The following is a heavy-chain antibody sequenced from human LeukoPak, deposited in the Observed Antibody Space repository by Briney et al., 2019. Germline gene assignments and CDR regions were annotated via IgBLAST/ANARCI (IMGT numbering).Heavy chain of an antibody. CDR2: ISAYNGNT. V-gene: IGHV1-18*01. D-gene: IGHD3-10*01. CDR3: ARCESAMVRGVIIPGLNY. J-gene: IGHJ4*02. CDR1: GYTFTSYG. Sequence: GASVKVSCKASGYTFTSYGISWVRQAPGQGLEWMGWISAYNGNTNYAQKLQGRVTMTTDTSTSTAYMELRSLRSDDTAVYYCARCESAMVRGVIIPGLNYWGQGTLVTVSS.